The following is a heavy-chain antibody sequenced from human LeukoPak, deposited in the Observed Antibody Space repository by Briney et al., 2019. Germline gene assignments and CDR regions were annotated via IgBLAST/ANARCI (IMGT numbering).Heavy chain of an antibody. D-gene: IGHD3-22*01. CDR3: ARQQAYYYDSSGYTLDY. CDR1: GGSFSGYY. V-gene: IGHV4-34*01. J-gene: IGHJ4*02. Sequence: SETLSLTCAVYGGSFSGYYWSWIRQPPGKGLEWIGEINHSGSTNYNPSLKSRVTISVDTSKNQFSLKLSSVTAADTAVYYCARQQAYYYDSSGYTLDYWGQGTLVTVSS. CDR2: INHSGST.